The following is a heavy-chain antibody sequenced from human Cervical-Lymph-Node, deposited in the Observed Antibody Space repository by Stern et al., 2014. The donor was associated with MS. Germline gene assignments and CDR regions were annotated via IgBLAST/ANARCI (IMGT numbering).Heavy chain of an antibody. Sequence: EVQLVESGAEVKKPGESLKISCKGSGYSFTSYWIGWVRQMPGKGLEWMGIIYPGDSDTRYSPSFQGQVTISADKSISTAYLQWSSLKASDTAMYYCARQYYYDSSGYYYAFDIWGQGTMVTVSS. CDR1: GYSFTSYW. J-gene: IGHJ3*02. V-gene: IGHV5-51*01. CDR3: ARQYYYDSSGYYYAFDI. D-gene: IGHD3-22*01. CDR2: IYPGDSDT.